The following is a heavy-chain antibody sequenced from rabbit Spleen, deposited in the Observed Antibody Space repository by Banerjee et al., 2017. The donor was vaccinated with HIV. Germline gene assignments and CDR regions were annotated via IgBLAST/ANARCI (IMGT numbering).Heavy chain of an antibody. CDR3: ASDEVYAGYAGFGYATLHDFNL. J-gene: IGHJ4*01. V-gene: IGHV1S40*01. D-gene: IGHD7-1*01. Sequence: QSLEESGGDLGKPGASLTLTCTASGFSLSSSDYMCWVRQAPGKGMEWISCIAGSIIGSTYYASWAKGRFTVSKSASTTVTLQLTSLTASDTATYFCASDEVYAGYAGFGYATLHDFNLWGPGTLVPVS. CDR2: IAGSIIGST. CDR1: GFSLSSSDY.